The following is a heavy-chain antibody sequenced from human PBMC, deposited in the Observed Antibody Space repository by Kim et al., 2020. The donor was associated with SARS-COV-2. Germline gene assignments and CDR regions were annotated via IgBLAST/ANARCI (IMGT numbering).Heavy chain of an antibody. CDR1: GFTFSSYA. CDR2: IYSGGSST. J-gene: IGHJ4*02. Sequence: GGSLRLSCAASGFTFSSYAMSWVRQAPGKGLEWVSVIYSGGSSTYYADSVKGRFTISRDNSKNTLYLQMNSLRAEDTAVYYCAKEGRGWELTNWGQGTLVTVSS. D-gene: IGHD1-26*01. CDR3: AKEGRGWELTN. V-gene: IGHV3-23*03.